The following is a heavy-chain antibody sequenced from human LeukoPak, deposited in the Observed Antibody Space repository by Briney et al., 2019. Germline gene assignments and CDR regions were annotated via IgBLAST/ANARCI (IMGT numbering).Heavy chain of an antibody. Sequence: SETLSLTCTVSGGSISSYYWSWIRQPPGKGLEWIGYIYTSGSTNYNPSLKSRVTISVDTSKNQFSLKLSSVTAADTAVYYCAREGYSSSSSYYYYMDVWGKGTTVTVSS. CDR2: IYTSGST. CDR3: AREGYSSSSSYYYYMDV. CDR1: GGSISSYY. V-gene: IGHV4-59*01. D-gene: IGHD6-6*01. J-gene: IGHJ6*03.